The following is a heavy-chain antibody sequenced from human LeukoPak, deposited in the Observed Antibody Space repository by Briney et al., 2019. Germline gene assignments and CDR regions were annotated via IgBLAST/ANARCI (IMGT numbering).Heavy chain of an antibody. CDR1: GFTFSSAW. J-gene: IGHJ6*03. CDR2: IKSKTDGATT. Sequence: PGGSLRLSCAASGFTFSSAWMSWVRQAPGKGLEWVGRIKSKTDGATTDYTAPAKGRFTISRDDSKNTLYLQMNSLKTEDTAVYYCTADLGTTSLQDYYYYMDVWGDGTTVTVSS. D-gene: IGHD1-7*01. CDR3: TADLGTTSLQDYYYYMDV. V-gene: IGHV3-15*01.